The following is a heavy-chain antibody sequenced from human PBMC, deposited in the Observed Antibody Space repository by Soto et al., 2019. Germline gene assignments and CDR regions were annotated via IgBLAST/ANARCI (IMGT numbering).Heavy chain of an antibody. Sequence: EVQLVESGGGLVQPGGSLRLSCAASGFIFSNYWMSWVRHVPGRGLEWLAYIKQDGSEKYYVGSLKGRFIISRDNANNSLYLQMNSLRADDTAVYYFARDRGADALDFWGQGTMVTVS. CDR2: IKQDGSEK. CDR1: GFIFSNYW. V-gene: IGHV3-7*05. J-gene: IGHJ3*01. CDR3: ARDRGADALDF. D-gene: IGHD3-10*01.